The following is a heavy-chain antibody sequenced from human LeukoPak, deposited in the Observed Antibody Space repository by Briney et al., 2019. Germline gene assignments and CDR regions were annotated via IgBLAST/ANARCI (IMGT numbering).Heavy chain of an antibody. V-gene: IGHV1-46*01. CDR2: INPTGDST. CDR3: EREASGGYFDY. J-gene: IGHJ4*02. Sequence: ASVKVSCKASGYPLTDDYVHWGRQAPGQGPEWVGLINPTGDSTNYAQNFRGRVTMTRDTSTSTVYMDLSSLRSEDTAVYYCEREASGGYFDYWGQGTLVTVSS. D-gene: IGHD4-23*01. CDR1: GYPLTDDY.